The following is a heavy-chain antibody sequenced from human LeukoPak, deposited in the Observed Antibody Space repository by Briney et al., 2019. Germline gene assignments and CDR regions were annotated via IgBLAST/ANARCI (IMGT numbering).Heavy chain of an antibody. Sequence: GGSLRLSCAASGFSFSSYGMHWVRQAPGKGLDWVAVIWFDGTSKYYADSVKGRFTISRDNSKNTLYLQMNSLRAEDTAVYYCAKDLLAVAGNDAFDIWGQGTMVTVSS. V-gene: IGHV3-33*06. CDR1: GFSFSSYG. D-gene: IGHD6-19*01. CDR2: IWFDGTSK. CDR3: AKDLLAVAGNDAFDI. J-gene: IGHJ3*02.